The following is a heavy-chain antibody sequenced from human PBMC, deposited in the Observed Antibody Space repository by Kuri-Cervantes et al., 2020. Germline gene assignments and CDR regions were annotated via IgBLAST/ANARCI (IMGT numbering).Heavy chain of an antibody. CDR2: MNPNSGNT. D-gene: IGHD3-22*01. V-gene: IGHV1-8*03. J-gene: IGHJ6*02. CDR3: AREFYYDSSGYYGMDV. CDR1: GGTFSSYA. Sequence: ASVKVSCKASGGTFSSYAINWVRQATGQGLEWMGWMNPNSGNTGYAQKFQGRVTITADESTSTAYMELSSLRSEDTAVYYCAREFYYDSSGYYGMDVWGQGTTVTVSS.